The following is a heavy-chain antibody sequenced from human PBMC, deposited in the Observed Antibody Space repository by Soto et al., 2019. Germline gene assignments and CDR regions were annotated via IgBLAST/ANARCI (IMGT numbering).Heavy chain of an antibody. CDR3: ARGDATKIVVTTYYGLDV. Sequence: QVQVVQSGAEVKKPGSSVKVSCKASGGSFSNYGISWVRQAPGQGLEWMGGIIPVFGTPHYAQKFQDRVTITADESTSTVYMEVSRLTSEDTAVYYWARGDATKIVVTTYYGLDVWGQGTTVTVSS. D-gene: IGHD3-22*01. J-gene: IGHJ6*02. V-gene: IGHV1-69*12. CDR1: GGSFSNYG. CDR2: IIPVFGTP.